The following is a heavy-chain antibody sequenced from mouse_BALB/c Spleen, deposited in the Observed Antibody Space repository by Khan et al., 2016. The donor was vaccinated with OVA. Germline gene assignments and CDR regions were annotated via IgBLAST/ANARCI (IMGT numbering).Heavy chain of an antibody. J-gene: IGHJ4*01. CDR3: ARSLYYSYGYALDC. V-gene: IGHV3-2*02. D-gene: IGHD2-14*01. CDR2: ISSTGST. Sequence: VQLKQSGPGLVKPSQSLSLTCTVTGYSITSDYAWNWIRQFPGNKLEWMGYISSTGSTSYNPSLKSRTSITRDTSKNQFFLQLKSVTTEDTATYYCARSLYYSYGYALDCWGRGTSVTVSS. CDR1: GYSITSDYA.